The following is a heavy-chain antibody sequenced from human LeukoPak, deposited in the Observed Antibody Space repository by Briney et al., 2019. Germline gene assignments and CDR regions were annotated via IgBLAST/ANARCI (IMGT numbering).Heavy chain of an antibody. J-gene: IGHJ5*02. CDR1: GFTFSRYI. CDR3: VRDRHGGNSRWFDP. D-gene: IGHD4-23*01. CDR2: IRSSSAYI. Sequence: PGGSLRLSCAVSGFTFSRYIMNWVRQAPGKGLEWVSYIRSSSAYINYADSVKGRFTISRDNAKNSQYLQMNSLRAEDTAVYFCVRDRHGGNSRWFDPWGQGTLVTVSS. V-gene: IGHV3-21*01.